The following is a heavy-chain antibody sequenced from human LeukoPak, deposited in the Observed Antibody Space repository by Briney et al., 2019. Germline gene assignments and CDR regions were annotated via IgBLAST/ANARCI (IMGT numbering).Heavy chain of an antibody. D-gene: IGHD1-26*01. Sequence: TDSLSRTCTGSVGSISSYYWSWIRQSPGLGLEWSVPIYGTGRTNYNPSLKRRVTILVDMTRNQFSLRLSSVTAADTAVYYCARHMDGGTYPLDYWGQGTLVTVSS. CDR3: ARHMDGGTYPLDY. CDR2: IYGTGRT. CDR1: VGSISSYY. J-gene: IGHJ4*02. V-gene: IGHV4-59*07.